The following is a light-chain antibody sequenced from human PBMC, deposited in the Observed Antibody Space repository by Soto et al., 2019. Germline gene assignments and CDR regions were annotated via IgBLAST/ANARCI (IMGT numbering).Light chain of an antibody. Sequence: DIQMTQSPSTLSASVGDTVTITCRASQTISGWLAWYQQKPGKAPKLLIYAASTLQSGVPSRFSGSGSATDFTLTISSLQPEDFATYSCQQNYSATWTFGQGTKVDIK. CDR1: QTISGW. CDR2: AAS. CDR3: QQNYSATWT. V-gene: IGKV1-39*01. J-gene: IGKJ1*01.